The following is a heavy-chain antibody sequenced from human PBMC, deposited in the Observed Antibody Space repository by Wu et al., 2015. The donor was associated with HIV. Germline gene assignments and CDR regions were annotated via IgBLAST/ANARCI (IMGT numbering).Heavy chain of an antibody. D-gene: IGHD2/OR15-2a*01. CDR2: INPRTDST. CDR1: GYSFTHYG. Sequence: QVHLVQSGVEVKKPGASVKVSCKASGYSFTHYGIAWVRQAPGQGPEWLGVINPRTDSTTYAQSFEARLTIARDTSKNTIYMQLSGLKSDDTAKYFCAREGGRIVTDNFDLWGQGTLITVSS. CDR3: AREGGRIVTDNFDL. J-gene: IGHJ3*01. V-gene: IGHV1-46*01.